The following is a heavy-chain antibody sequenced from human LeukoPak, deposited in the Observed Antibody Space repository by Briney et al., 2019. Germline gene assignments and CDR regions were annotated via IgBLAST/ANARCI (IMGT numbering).Heavy chain of an antibody. CDR1: GFTFSSYS. CDR2: ISSSSSYI. V-gene: IGHV3-21*01. Sequence: GGSLRLSCAASGFTFSSYSMNWVRQAPGKGLEWVSSISSSSSYIYYADSVKGRFTISRDNAKNSLYLQMSSLRAEDTAVYYCALWSMWDYYDSSGYQDAFDIWGQGTMVTVSS. CDR3: ALWSMWDYYDSSGYQDAFDI. J-gene: IGHJ3*02. D-gene: IGHD3-22*01.